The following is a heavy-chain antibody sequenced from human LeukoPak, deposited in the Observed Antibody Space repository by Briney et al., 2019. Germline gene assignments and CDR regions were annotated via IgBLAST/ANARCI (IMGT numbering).Heavy chain of an antibody. CDR1: GGSISSGGYY. CDR3: AREYYGSGTQGFDP. V-gene: IGHV4-31*03. CDR2: IYYSGST. D-gene: IGHD3-10*01. Sequence: SQTLSLTCTVSGGSISSGGYYWSWIRQHPGKGLEWIGYIYYSGSTYYNLSLKSRVTISVDTSKNQFSLKLSSVTAADTAVYYCAREYYGSGTQGFDPWGQGTLVTVSS. J-gene: IGHJ5*02.